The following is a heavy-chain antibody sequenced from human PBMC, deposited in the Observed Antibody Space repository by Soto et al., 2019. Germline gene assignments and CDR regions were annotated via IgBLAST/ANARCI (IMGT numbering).Heavy chain of an antibody. D-gene: IGHD3-3*01. J-gene: IGHJ6*04. CDR2: ISAYNGNT. V-gene: IGHV1-18*01. CDR1: GYTFTSYG. CDR3: ARSPAYYDFWRGYYDESEDV. Sequence: QVQLVQSGAEVKKPGASVKVSCKASGYTFTSYGISWVRQAPGQGLEWMGWISAYNGNTNYAQKLQGRVTMTTDTSTSTAYMELRSLRSDDTAVYYCARSPAYYDFWRGYYDESEDVWGKGTTVTVSS.